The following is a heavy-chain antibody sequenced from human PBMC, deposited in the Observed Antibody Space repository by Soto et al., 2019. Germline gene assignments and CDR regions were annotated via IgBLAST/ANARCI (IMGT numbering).Heavy chain of an antibody. Sequence: GGSLRLSCGTSGLSFVNYGMGWVRQAPGKGLEWVSGISSSGGRTYFADSVRGRFTISRDNSKNTMYLQMDGLRVEDTAVYYCAKVAKPRVVIEYFDYWGQGSLVTVSS. CDR3: AKVAKPRVVIEYFDY. CDR1: GLSFVNYG. V-gene: IGHV3-23*01. CDR2: ISSSGGRT. D-gene: IGHD3-3*01. J-gene: IGHJ4*02.